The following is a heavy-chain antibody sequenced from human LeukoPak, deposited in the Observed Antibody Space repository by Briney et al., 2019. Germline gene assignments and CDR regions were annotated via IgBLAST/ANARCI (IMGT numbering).Heavy chain of an antibody. CDR2: ISGSGGST. J-gene: IGHJ4*02. CDR1: GFTFSSYG. CDR3: AKFRRIAVAGGSDY. Sequence: GGSLRLSCAASGFTFSSYGMSWVRQAPGKGLEWVSAISGSGGSTYYADSVKGRFTISRDNSKSTLYLQMNSLRAEDTAVYYCAKFRRIAVAGGSDYWGQGTLVTVSS. V-gene: IGHV3-23*01. D-gene: IGHD6-19*01.